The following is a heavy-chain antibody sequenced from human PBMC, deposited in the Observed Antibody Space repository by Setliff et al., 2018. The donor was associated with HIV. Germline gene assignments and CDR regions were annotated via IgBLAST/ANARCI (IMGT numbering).Heavy chain of an antibody. Sequence: ASVKVSCKVSGGTFTRNCISWVRQAPGQGLEWMGGINEASGNTKCSQKFQGRVTITRDTSASTAYMELSSLRSEDTAVYYCAREHDTLTGYSFDYWGQGTLVTVSS. CDR2: INEASGNT. V-gene: IGHV1-3*01. CDR1: GGTFTRNC. J-gene: IGHJ4*02. CDR3: AREHDTLTGYSFDY. D-gene: IGHD3-9*01.